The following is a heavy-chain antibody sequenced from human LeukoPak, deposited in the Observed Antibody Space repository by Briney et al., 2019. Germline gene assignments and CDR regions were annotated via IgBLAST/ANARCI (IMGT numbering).Heavy chain of an antibody. CDR2: ISSNGGST. J-gene: IGHJ4*02. D-gene: IGHD3-22*01. Sequence: GGSLRLSCAASGFTFSSYAMHWVRQAPGKGLEYVSAISSNGGSTYYANSVKGRFTISRDNSKNTLYLQMGSLRAEDMAVYYCAREERDSSGYLVHWGQGTLVTVSS. CDR3: AREERDSSGYLVH. V-gene: IGHV3-64*01. CDR1: GFTFSSYA.